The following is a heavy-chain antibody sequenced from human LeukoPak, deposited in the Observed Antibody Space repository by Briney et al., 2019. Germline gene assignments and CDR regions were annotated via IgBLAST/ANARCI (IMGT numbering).Heavy chain of an antibody. J-gene: IGHJ4*02. CDR2: IYSGGST. Sequence: PGGSLRLSCAASGFTVSSNYMSWVRQAPGKGLEWVSVIYSGGSTYYADSVKGRSTISRDNSKNTLYLQMNSLRAEDTAVYYCARRYCSSTSCSDYWGQGTLVTVSS. V-gene: IGHV3-66*01. CDR3: ARRYCSSTSCSDY. CDR1: GFTVSSNY. D-gene: IGHD2-2*01.